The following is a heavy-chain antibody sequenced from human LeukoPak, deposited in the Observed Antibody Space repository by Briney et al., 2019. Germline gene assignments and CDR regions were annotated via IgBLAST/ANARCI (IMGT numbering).Heavy chain of an antibody. J-gene: IGHJ6*03. Sequence: SETLSLTCTVSGGSISSSSYYWGWIRQPPGKGLEWIGSIYYSGSTYYNPSLKSRVTISVDTSKNQFSLKLSSVTAADTAVYYCARERGYSYGARKTYYYYYYMDVWGKGTTVTISS. V-gene: IGHV4-39*07. CDR1: GGSISSSSYY. CDR3: ARERGYSYGARKTYYYYYYMDV. D-gene: IGHD5-18*01. CDR2: IYYSGST.